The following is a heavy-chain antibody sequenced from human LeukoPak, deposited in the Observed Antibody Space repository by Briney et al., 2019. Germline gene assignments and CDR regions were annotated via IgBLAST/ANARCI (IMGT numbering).Heavy chain of an antibody. CDR2: IYYSGST. D-gene: IGHD2-15*01. J-gene: IGHJ4*02. CDR1: SGSVSSGSYY. CDR3: ARRYCGVGGCYSSFDY. V-gene: IGHV4-61*01. Sequence: KPSETLSLTCTVSSGSVSSGSYYWSWIRQPPGKGLEWIGYIYYSGSTNYNPSLKSRVTISVDTSKNQFSLKLSSVTAADTAVYYCARRYCGVGGCYSSFDYWGQGTLVTVSS.